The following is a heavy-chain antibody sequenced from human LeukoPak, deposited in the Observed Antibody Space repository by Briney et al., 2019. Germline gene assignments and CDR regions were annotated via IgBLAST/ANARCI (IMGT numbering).Heavy chain of an antibody. CDR2: ISYDGSNK. CDR3: AKANLGATTGAFDT. J-gene: IGHJ3*02. CDR1: GFTFSSYG. D-gene: IGHD1-26*01. V-gene: IGHV3-30*18. Sequence: GGSLRLSCAASGFTFSSYGMHWVRQAPGKGLEWVAVISYDGSNKYYADSVKGRFTISRDNSKNTLYLQMNSLRAEDTAVYYCAKANLGATTGAFDTWGQGTMVTVSS.